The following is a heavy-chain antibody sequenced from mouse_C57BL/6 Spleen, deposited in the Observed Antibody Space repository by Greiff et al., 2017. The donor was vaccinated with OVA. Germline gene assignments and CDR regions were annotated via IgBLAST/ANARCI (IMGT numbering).Heavy chain of an antibody. CDR1: GFSLTSYA. Sequence: VNVVESGPGLVAPSQSLSITCTVSGFSLTSYAISWVRQPPGKGLEWLGVIWTGGGTNYNSALKSRLSISKDNSKSQVFLKMNSLQTDDTARYYCARIIYYDYPYYFDYWGQGTTLTVSS. D-gene: IGHD2-4*01. CDR3: ARIIYYDYPYYFDY. V-gene: IGHV2-9-1*01. CDR2: IWTGGGT. J-gene: IGHJ2*01.